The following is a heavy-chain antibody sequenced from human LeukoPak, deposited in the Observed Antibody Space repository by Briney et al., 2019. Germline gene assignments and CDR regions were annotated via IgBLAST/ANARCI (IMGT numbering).Heavy chain of an antibody. Sequence: ASVKVSCKASGYTFTSYDINWVRQATRQGLEWMGWMNPNSGNTGYAQKFQGRVTITRNTSISTAYMELSSLRSEDTAVYYCARSLRFLEWLYRAPCFGYWGQGTLVTVSS. CDR1: GYTFTSYD. J-gene: IGHJ4*02. CDR2: MNPNSGNT. V-gene: IGHV1-8*03. CDR3: ARSLRFLEWLYRAPCFGY. D-gene: IGHD3-3*01.